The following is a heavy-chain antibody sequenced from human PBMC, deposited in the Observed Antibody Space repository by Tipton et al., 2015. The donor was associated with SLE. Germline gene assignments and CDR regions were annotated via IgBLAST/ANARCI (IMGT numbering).Heavy chain of an antibody. CDR3: ARGPDSSGYYSDSPGFDY. CDR1: GYSISSGYY. CDR2: IYHSGST. J-gene: IGHJ4*02. D-gene: IGHD3-22*01. V-gene: IGHV4-38-2*02. Sequence: GLVKPSGTLSLTCTVSGYSISSGYYWGWIRQPPGKGLEWIGSIYHSGSTYYNPSLKSRVSISVDTSRNQISLRLSSVTAADTAVYFCARGPDSSGYYSDSPGFDYWGQGTLVTVSS.